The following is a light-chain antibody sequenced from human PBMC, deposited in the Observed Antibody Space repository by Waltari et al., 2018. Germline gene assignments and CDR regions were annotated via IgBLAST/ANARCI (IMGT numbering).Light chain of an antibody. CDR1: SSDVGAFNY. V-gene: IGLV2-14*01. J-gene: IGLJ3*02. CDR2: EVS. CDR3: NSYTTTAARV. Sequence: QSALTQPASVSGSPGQSITISCTGTSSDVGAFNYVSWYQQHPGKAPKVIIYEVSNRPFGVYTRFSCSKSGNTASLTISGLQAEDEADYYCNSYTTTAARVFGGGTRLTVL.